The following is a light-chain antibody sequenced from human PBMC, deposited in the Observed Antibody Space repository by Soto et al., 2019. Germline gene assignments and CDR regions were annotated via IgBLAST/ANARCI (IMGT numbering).Light chain of an antibody. J-gene: IGKJ1*01. Sequence: EIVLTQSPGTLSLSPGERATLSCRASQSVSSSYLAWYQQKPGQAPRLLIYGASSRATGIPDRFSGSGSGTDFTLTISRLETEDFAVYYCQQYGSSRTFGQGTNVEIK. V-gene: IGKV3-20*01. CDR3: QQYGSSRT. CDR2: GAS. CDR1: QSVSSSY.